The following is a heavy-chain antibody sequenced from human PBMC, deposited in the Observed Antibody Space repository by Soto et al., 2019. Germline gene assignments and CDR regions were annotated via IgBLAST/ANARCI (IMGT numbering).Heavy chain of an antibody. CDR3: AKDMRPYSGSYYYYGMDV. J-gene: IGHJ6*01. CDR2: ISWHGGRP. Sequence: GGSLRLSGAASGFACNDYTMHWVRQAPGKGLEWVSLISWHGGRPYYADSVKGRFTISRDNSKNSLYLQMNSLRTEDTALHYCAKDMRPYSGSYYYYGMDVWGQGATVTVSS. D-gene: IGHD1-26*01. CDR1: GFACNDYT. V-gene: IGHV3-43*01.